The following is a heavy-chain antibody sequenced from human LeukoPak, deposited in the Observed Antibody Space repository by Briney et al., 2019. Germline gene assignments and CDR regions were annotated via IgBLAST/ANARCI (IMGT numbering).Heavy chain of an antibody. J-gene: IGHJ3*02. V-gene: IGHV3-23*01. D-gene: IGHD3-22*01. CDR2: ISGSRGST. CDR3: AETTGYYYDSSGPDAFDI. CDR1: GFTFSSYA. Sequence: GGSLRLSCAASGFTFSSYAMSWVRQAPGKGLEWVSAISGSRGSTYYADSVKGRFTISRDNSKNTLYLQMNSLRAEDTAVYYCAETTGYYYDSSGPDAFDIWGQGTMVTVSS.